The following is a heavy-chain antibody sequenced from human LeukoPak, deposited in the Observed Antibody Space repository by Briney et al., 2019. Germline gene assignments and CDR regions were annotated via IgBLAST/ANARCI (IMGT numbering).Heavy chain of an antibody. V-gene: IGHV4-30-4*08. CDR3: ARGLSGDYSTG. J-gene: IGHJ4*02. CDR2: IYYSGST. D-gene: IGHD4-11*01. CDR1: GGSISSGDYY. Sequence: PSETLSLTCTVSGGSISSGDYYWSWIRQPPGKGLEWIGYIYYSGSTYYNPSLKSRVTISVDTYKNQFSLKLSSVTAADTAVYYCARGLSGDYSTGWGQGTLVTVSS.